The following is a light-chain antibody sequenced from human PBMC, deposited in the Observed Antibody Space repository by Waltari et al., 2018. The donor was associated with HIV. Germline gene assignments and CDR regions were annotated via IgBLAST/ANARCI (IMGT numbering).Light chain of an antibody. CDR2: NNN. CDR1: RYNIGSNS. CDR3: AAWDDNVNGL. J-gene: IGLJ2*01. Sequence: QSVLIQPPSASGAPGQRVTISCSGRRYNIGSNSVPWYQQLPGAAPRLLVYNNNQRPSGVPDRFSGSKSGTSASLAISGLQFEDEGDYYCAAWDDNVNGLFGGGTKLTVL. V-gene: IGLV1-44*01.